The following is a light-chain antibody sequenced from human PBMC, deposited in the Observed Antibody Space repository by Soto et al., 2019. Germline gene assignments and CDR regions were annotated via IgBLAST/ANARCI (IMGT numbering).Light chain of an antibody. CDR1: QSLLQSDGYNY. V-gene: IGKV2-28*01. J-gene: IGKJ5*01. CDR2: LGS. Sequence: DIVMTQXPXSXXVXPXEPASXSCRSSQSLLQSDGYNYLDWYLQKPGQSPQLLISLGSNRASGVPDRFSGSGSGTDFTLKISRVEAEDVGVFYCMQALQAPLTFGQGTRLEIK. CDR3: MQALQAPLT.